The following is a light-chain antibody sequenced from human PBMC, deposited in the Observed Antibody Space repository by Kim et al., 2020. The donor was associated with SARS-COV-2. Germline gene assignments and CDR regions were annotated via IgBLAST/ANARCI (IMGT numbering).Light chain of an antibody. Sequence: NFMLTQHHSVSESPGKTITISCTRNSGSIASTYVQWYQQRPGSSPTTVIYKDNERPSGVPDRFSGSIDISSNSASLTISGLKTEDEADYYCQSYGSSAWVFGGGTRLTVL. V-gene: IGLV6-57*01. CDR1: SGSIASTY. J-gene: IGLJ3*02. CDR2: KDN. CDR3: QSYGSSAWV.